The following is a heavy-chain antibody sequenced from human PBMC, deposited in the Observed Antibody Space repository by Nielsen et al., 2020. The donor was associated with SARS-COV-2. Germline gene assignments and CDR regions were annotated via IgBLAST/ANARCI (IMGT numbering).Heavy chain of an antibody. J-gene: IGHJ4*02. CDR2: IKQDGSEK. CDR3: ARTIQLWLGYFDY. CDR1: GFTFSSYW. Sequence: GGSLRPSCAASGFTFSSYWMSWVRQAPGKGLEWVANIKQDGSEKYYVDSVKGRFTISRDNAKNSLYLQMNSLRAEDTAVYYCARTIQLWLGYFDYWGQGTLVTVSS. D-gene: IGHD5-18*01. V-gene: IGHV3-7*01.